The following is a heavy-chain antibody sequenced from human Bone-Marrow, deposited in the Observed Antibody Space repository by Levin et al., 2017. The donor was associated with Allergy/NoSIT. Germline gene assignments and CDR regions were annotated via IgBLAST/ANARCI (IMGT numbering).Heavy chain of an antibody. J-gene: IGHJ4*02. CDR1: GDSITSSRYY. Sequence: SQTLSLTCTVSGDSITSSRYYWGWIRQSPGKGLEWIGSIYFSGDTYYNPSLKSRVSIFVDTFKNQFSLKLSSVTAADTAVYYCAIDSTGFYYYFDYWGQGALVTVSS. V-gene: IGHV4-39*02. D-gene: IGHD2-8*02. CDR2: IYFSGDT. CDR3: AIDSTGFYYYFDY.